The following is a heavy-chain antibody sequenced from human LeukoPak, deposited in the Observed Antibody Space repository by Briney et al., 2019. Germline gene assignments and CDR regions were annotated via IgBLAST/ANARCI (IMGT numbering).Heavy chain of an antibody. J-gene: IGHJ6*03. CDR3: ARDQNSWSYRFYSYMDV. D-gene: IGHD6-13*01. Sequence: SETLSLTCTVSGDSISSSGNYHWSWIRQPAGKGLERIGRIYRSGSTDYNPSLKRRVTISLDASKNEFSLKLRSVTAADTAIYYCARDQNSWSYRFYSYMDVWGKGTTVTVSS. CDR2: IYRSGST. V-gene: IGHV4-61*02. CDR1: GDSISSSGNYH.